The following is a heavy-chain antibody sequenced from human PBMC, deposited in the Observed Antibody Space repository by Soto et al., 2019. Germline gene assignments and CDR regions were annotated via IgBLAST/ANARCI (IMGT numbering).Heavy chain of an antibody. Sequence: SETLSLTCTVSGGSMSGYYWSWIRQPPGKGLEWIAYIDYSGNTRYNPSLKSRVTISVDTSKSQFSLRLNSVTTADTAVYYCAISLETFSTISGSFPPWGQGTLVNV. CDR3: AISLETFSTISGSFPP. J-gene: IGHJ1*01. D-gene: IGHD3-3*01. V-gene: IGHV4-59*01. CDR2: IDYSGNT. CDR1: GGSMSGYY.